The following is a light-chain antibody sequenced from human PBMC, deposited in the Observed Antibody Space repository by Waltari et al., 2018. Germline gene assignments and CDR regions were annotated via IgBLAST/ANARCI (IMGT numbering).Light chain of an antibody. CDR3: HQYFSGHS. CDR1: QSLLTRSNNQNY. CDR2: WAS. V-gene: IGKV4-1*01. Sequence: EIVMTQSPDSLAVSLGERATINCKSSQSLLTRSNNQNYLAWCQQKPGQPPKLIIYWASNRESGVPDRFSGSGSGTDFTLTISSLQAEDVALYYCHQYFSGHSFGQGTKLEIK. J-gene: IGKJ2*01.